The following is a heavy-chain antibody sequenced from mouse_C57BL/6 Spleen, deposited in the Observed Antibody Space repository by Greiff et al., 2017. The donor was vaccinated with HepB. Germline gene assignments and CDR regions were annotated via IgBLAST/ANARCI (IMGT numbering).Heavy chain of an antibody. CDR1: GYTFTNYW. D-gene: IGHD4-1*01. CDR3: ARSRLGYFDY. Sequence: QVQLKESGAELVRPGTSVKMSCKASGYTFTNYWIGWAKQRPGHGLEWIGDIYPGGGYTNYNEKFKGKATLTADKSSSTAYMQFSSLTSEDSAIYYCARSRLGYFDYWGQGTTLTVSS. V-gene: IGHV1-63*01. CDR2: IYPGGGYT. J-gene: IGHJ2*01.